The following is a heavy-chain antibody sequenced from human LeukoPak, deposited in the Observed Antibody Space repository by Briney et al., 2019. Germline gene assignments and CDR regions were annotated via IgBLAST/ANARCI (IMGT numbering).Heavy chain of an antibody. CDR2: IYYSGST. CDR3: ARAGATIFNY. J-gene: IGHJ4*02. CDR1: GGSISSYY. V-gene: IGHV4-59*01. D-gene: IGHD5-24*01. Sequence: ETLSLTCTVSGGSISSYYWSWIWQPPGKGLEWIGYIYYSGSTNYNPSLKSRVTISVDTSKNQFSLKLSSVTAADTAVYYCARAGATIFNYWGQGTLVTVSS.